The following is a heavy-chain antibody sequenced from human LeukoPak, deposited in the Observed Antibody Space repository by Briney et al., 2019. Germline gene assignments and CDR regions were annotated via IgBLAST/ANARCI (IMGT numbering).Heavy chain of an antibody. CDR3: ARGVNNAFDI. J-gene: IGHJ3*02. V-gene: IGHV6-1*01. CDR1: GDSVSSITVA. CDR2: TYYRSKWCN. Sequence: SQTLSLTCAISGDSVSSITVAWNWIRQSPSRGLEWLGRTYYRSKWCNDYTVSVKSRITINPDTSKNQFSLQLNSVTPEDTAVYYCARGVNNAFDIWGQGTMVTVSS.